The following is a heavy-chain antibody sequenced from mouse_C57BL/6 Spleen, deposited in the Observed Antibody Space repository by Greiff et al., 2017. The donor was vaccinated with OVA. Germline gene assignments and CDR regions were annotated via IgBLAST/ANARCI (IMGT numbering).Heavy chain of an antibody. CDR1: GFSLTSYG. D-gene: IGHD2-4*01. CDR2: IWRGGST. Sequence: QVQLQQSGPGLVQPSQSLSITCTVSGFSLTSYGVHWVRQSPGKGLEWLGVIWRGGSTDYNAAFMSRLSITKDNSKSQVFFKMNSLQADDTAIYYCAKNNDYDGDAMDYWGQGTSVTVSS. CDR3: AKNNDYDGDAMDY. J-gene: IGHJ4*01. V-gene: IGHV2-5*01.